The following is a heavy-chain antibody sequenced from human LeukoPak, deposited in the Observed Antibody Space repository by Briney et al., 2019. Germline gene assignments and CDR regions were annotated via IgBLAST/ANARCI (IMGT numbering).Heavy chain of an antibody. Sequence: ASVKVSCKASGYTFTGYYIHWVRQAPGQGLEWMGLINPNSGGTNNAQKFQGGVTMTRDTSISAAYMELSRLRSDDTAVYYCARVLFYSSGNKSNRVDYWGQGTLVTVSS. D-gene: IGHD6-19*01. J-gene: IGHJ4*02. CDR3: ARVLFYSSGNKSNRVDY. V-gene: IGHV1-2*02. CDR2: INPNSGGT. CDR1: GYTFTGYY.